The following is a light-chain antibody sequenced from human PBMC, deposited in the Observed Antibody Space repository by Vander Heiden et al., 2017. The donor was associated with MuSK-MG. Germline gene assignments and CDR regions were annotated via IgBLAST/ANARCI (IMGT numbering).Light chain of an antibody. CDR1: SSNIETNT. J-gene: IGLJ3*02. V-gene: IGLV1-44*01. CDR2: SSN. Sequence: QSVLTQSPSASGTPGQRVTISCSGSSSNIETNTVNWYQQFPGTAPKLLIYSSNQRPSGVPDRFSGSKSGTSASLAISGLQSEDEADYYCATWDDSLKVWVFGGGTKLTVL. CDR3: ATWDDSLKVWV.